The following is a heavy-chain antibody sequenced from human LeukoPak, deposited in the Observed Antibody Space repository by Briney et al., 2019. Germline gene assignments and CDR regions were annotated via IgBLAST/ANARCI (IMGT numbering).Heavy chain of an antibody. D-gene: IGHD5-18*01. Sequence: SCKASGGTFSSYAMHWVRQAPGKELEWVAVISYDGSNKYYADSVKGRFTISRDNSKNTLYLQLNSLRAEDTAVYYCAKGRGVEYSYGSYYFDYWGQGTLVTVSS. V-gene: IGHV3-30*04. CDR1: GGTFSSYA. CDR2: ISYDGSNK. J-gene: IGHJ4*02. CDR3: AKGRGVEYSYGSYYFDY.